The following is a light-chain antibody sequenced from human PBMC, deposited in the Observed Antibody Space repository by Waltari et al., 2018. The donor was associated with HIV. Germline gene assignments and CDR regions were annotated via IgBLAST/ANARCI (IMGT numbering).Light chain of an antibody. V-gene: IGLV1-44*01. CDR3: AAWDDSLNGVV. CDR2: NNY. CDR1: SSNIGSNP. Sequence: QSVLTQPPSASGTPGQRVTISCSGSSSNIGSNPVTWYQQLPGTAPKLLIYNNYQRPSGVPDRFSGSKSGTSASLAISGLQSEDEADYYCAAWDDSLNGVVFGGGTKLTVL. J-gene: IGLJ2*01.